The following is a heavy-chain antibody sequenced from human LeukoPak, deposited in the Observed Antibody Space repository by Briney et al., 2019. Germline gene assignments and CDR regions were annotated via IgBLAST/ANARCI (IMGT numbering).Heavy chain of an antibody. CDR3: ARVGWELLNLHFDP. V-gene: IGHV3-7*03. D-gene: IGHD1-26*01. Sequence: QPGGSLRLSCVGSGFTFSDKWMSWVRQAPGKGPEWVASIEKDGSQKYYVDSVKGRFTISRDNAQNSLYLQMSSLRVEDTAIYSCARVGWELLNLHFDPWGQGTLVTVSS. J-gene: IGHJ5*02. CDR1: GFTFSDKW. CDR2: IEKDGSQK.